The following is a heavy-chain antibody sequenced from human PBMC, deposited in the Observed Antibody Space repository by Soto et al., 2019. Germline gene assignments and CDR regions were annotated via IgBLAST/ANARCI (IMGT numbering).Heavy chain of an antibody. V-gene: IGHV4-59*01. D-gene: IGHD2-8*01. J-gene: IGHJ6*03. CDR3: ARDPGRMVGYYYMDV. Sequence: SETLSLTCTVSGGSISSYYWSWIRQPPGKGLEWIGYIYYSGSTNYNPSLKSRVTISVDTSKTQFSLKLSSVTAADTAVYYCARDPGRMVGYYYMDVWGKGTTVTVSS. CDR1: GGSISSYY. CDR2: IYYSGST.